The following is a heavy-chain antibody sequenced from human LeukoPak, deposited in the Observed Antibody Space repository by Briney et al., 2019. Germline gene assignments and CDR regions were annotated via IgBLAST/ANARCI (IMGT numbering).Heavy chain of an antibody. CDR2: IYYSGST. CDR1: GGSISSSSYY. CDR3: ARIYCSGGSCYWDY. Sequence: SETLSLTCTVSGGSISSSSYYWGWIRQPPGKGLEWIGSIYYSGSTYYNPSLKSRVTISVDTSKNQFSLKLSSVTAADTAVYYCARIYCSGGSCYWDYWGQGTLVTVSS. J-gene: IGHJ4*02. V-gene: IGHV4-39*07. D-gene: IGHD2-15*01.